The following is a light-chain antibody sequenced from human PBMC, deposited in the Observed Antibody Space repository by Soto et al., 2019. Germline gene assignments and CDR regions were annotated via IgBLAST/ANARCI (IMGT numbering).Light chain of an antibody. CDR3: QQSYNTPLT. V-gene: IGKV1-39*01. CDR1: QTIGTY. Sequence: IEVTQSPSSLAASLGDRVTITCRASQTIGTYVNWYRQKSGAAPELLIYDASTLQSGVPSRFRGGASGTDFTLTISSLQLDDFATYCCQQSYNTPLTFGQGTKVEIK. J-gene: IGKJ1*01. CDR2: DAS.